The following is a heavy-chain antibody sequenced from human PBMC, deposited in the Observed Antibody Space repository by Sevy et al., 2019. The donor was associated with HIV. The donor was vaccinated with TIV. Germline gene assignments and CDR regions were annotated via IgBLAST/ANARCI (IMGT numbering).Heavy chain of an antibody. CDR3: TAGVGASDFDY. CDR2: MKSKTEGATR. J-gene: IGHJ4*02. Sequence: GGSLRLSCAASGFTFSNAWMSWVRQAPGKGLEWVGRMKSKTEGATRDFAAPVKGRLLISRDDSRNTVYLQMNSLKTEDKAVYYCTAGVGASDFDYWGQGTLVTVSS. V-gene: IGHV3-15*01. CDR1: GFTFSNAW. D-gene: IGHD1-26*01.